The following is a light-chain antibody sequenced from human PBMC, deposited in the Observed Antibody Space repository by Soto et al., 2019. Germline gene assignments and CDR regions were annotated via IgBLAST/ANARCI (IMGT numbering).Light chain of an antibody. Sequence: QSALTQPASVSGSPGQSITISCTGSSSDVGRYAYVSWYQQYPGKAPKLVISEVTNRPSGISHRFSGSRSGNTASLTISGLQADDEADYYCSSYTSSTTPVFGGGTKVTVL. CDR1: SSDVGRYAY. CDR3: SSYTSSTTPV. J-gene: IGLJ2*01. CDR2: EVT. V-gene: IGLV2-14*01.